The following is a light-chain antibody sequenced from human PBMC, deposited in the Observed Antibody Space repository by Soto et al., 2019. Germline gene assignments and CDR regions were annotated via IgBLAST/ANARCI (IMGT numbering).Light chain of an antibody. CDR1: SSNIGNFY. J-gene: IGLJ7*01. CDR2: KNN. CDR3: AAWDDSLSGPGV. Sequence: QSALTQPPSASGTPGQRVTISCSGRSSNIGNFYVYWYQQLPGTAPKLLIYKNNQRPLGVPDRFSGSKSGTSASLAISGLRSEDEADYYCAAWDDSLSGPGVFGGGTQLTVL. V-gene: IGLV1-47*01.